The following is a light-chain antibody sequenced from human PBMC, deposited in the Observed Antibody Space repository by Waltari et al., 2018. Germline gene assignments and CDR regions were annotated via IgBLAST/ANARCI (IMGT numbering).Light chain of an antibody. CDR2: DAS. V-gene: IGKV3-20*01. CDR1: QSVGRS. J-gene: IGKJ1*01. CDR3: QMYVRLPVT. Sequence: EIVLTQSPGTLSLSPGARATLTCRASQSVGRSLAWYQQKPGQAPRLLIFDASNRATAIPERFRGSGSGADFSLTISRLEPEEFAVYYCQMYVRLPVTFGQGTKVEIK.